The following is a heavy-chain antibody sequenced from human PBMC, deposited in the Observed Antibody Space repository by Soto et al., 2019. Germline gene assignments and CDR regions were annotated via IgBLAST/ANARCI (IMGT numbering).Heavy chain of an antibody. CDR1: GGSFSGYY. D-gene: IGHD3-3*01. CDR2: INHSGST. V-gene: IGHV4-34*01. J-gene: IGHJ6*04. Sequence: SETLSLTCAVYGGSFSGYYWSWIRQPPGKGLEWIGEINHSGSTNYNPSLKSRVTISVDTSKNQFSLKLSSVTAADTAVYYCARVGGRGYEFYCYSGMDGWGKGTTVTV. CDR3: ARVGGRGYEFYCYSGMDG.